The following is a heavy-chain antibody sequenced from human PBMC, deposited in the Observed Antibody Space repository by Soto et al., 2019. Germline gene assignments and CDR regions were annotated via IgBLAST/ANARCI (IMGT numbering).Heavy chain of an antibody. CDR3: ASARLQYVSVYGMDV. D-gene: IGHD4-4*01. CDR1: GFTVSSNY. J-gene: IGHJ6*02. Sequence: EVQLVETGGGLIQPGGSLRLSCAASGFTVSSNYMSWVRQAPGKGLEWVSVIYSGGSTYYAGSVKGRFTISRDNSKNTLYLHMNSLRAEDTAVYYCASARLQYVSVYGMDVWGQGTTVTVSS. V-gene: IGHV3-53*02. CDR2: IYSGGST.